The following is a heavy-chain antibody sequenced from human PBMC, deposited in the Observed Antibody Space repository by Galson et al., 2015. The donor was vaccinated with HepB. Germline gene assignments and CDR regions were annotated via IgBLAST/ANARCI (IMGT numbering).Heavy chain of an antibody. CDR3: GRCVGSGWKYYFDY. Sequence: SLRLSCAASGFTFSSYAMIWVRQAPGKGLELVSVISGTGGRTDYPDSVKGRFTVSRDNSKSTLYLQMNSLRAEDTAVFYCGRCVGSGWKYYFDYWGQGTLVTVSS. V-gene: IGHV3-23*01. D-gene: IGHD6-19*01. CDR1: GFTFSSYA. J-gene: IGHJ4*02. CDR2: ISGTGGRT.